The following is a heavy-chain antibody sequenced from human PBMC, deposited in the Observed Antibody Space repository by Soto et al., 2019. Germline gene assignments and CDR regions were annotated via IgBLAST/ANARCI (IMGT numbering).Heavy chain of an antibody. Sequence: PSETLSLTCTVSGGSVSSGSYYWSWIRQPPGKGLEWIGYIYDSGSTRYNPSLKSRVTISVDTAKNQFSLKLSSVTAADTAVYYCARDLDSSGWYRGVIDPWGQGTLVTVSS. CDR3: ARDLDSSGWYRGVIDP. D-gene: IGHD6-19*01. J-gene: IGHJ5*02. V-gene: IGHV4-61*01. CDR2: IYDSGST. CDR1: GGSVSSGSYY.